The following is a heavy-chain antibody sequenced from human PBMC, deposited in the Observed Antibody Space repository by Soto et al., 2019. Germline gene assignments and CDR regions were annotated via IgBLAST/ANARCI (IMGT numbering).Heavy chain of an antibody. Sequence: SETLSLTCTVSGGSISSGGYYWNWIRQHPGKGLEWIGYIYYSGSTYYNPSLKSRITISVDTSKNQLTLQVNSVTAADTAVYYCARDTIGLSGTTSWGRGTLVTVSS. CDR3: ARDTIGLSGTTS. CDR2: IYYSGST. J-gene: IGHJ1*01. V-gene: IGHV4-31*03. D-gene: IGHD1-20*01. CDR1: GGSISSGGYY.